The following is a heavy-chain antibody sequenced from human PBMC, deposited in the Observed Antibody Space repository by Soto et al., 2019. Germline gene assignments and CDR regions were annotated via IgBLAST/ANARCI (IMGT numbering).Heavy chain of an antibody. CDR2: IYYSGST. Sequence: QVQLQESGPGLVKPSETLSLTCTVSGGSISSYYWSWIRQPPGKGLERIGYIYYSGSTNYNPYLKSRVTVPVDTSKTQSSTTLSYVTAADTAVYYCGRGYGCCLDYWGQGTLVTVSS. J-gene: IGHJ4*02. D-gene: IGHD5-18*01. CDR1: GGSISSYY. V-gene: IGHV4-59*12. CDR3: GRGYGCCLDY.